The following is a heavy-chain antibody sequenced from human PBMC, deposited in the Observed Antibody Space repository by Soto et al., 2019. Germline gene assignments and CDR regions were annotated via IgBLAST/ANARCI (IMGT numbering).Heavy chain of an antibody. Sequence: QVQLVESGGGVVQPGRSLRLSCAASGFTFSSYAISWVRQAPGQGLEWMGGIIPIFGTANYAQKFQGRVTITADESTSTAYMELSSLRSEDTAVYYCARQLRAARPGYYYGMDVWGQGTTVTVSS. CDR3: ARQLRAARPGYYYGMDV. D-gene: IGHD6-6*01. J-gene: IGHJ6*02. CDR2: IIPIFGTA. V-gene: IGHV1-69*01. CDR1: GFTFSSYA.